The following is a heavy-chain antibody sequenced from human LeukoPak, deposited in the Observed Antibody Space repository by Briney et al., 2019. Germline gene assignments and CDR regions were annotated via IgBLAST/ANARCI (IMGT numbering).Heavy chain of an antibody. J-gene: IGHJ2*01. CDR3: ASGLRYFDWLFPSHL. CDR1: GYYISSGYY. D-gene: IGHD3-9*01. CDR2: IYHSGST. Sequence: PSETLSLTCTVSGYYISSGYYWAWIRQPPGKGLQWIGGIYHSGSTYYNPSLKSRVTISVDTSKNQFSLKLSSVTAADTAVYYCASGLRYFDWLFPSHLWGRGTLVTVSS. V-gene: IGHV4-38-2*02.